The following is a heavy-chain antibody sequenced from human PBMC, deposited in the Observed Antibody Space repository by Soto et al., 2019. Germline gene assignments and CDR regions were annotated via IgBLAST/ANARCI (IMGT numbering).Heavy chain of an antibody. Sequence: SETLSLTCTVSDDSIGSDGYYWSWIRKHPGMGLEWIGYIYYSGSTYDAPSLESRVTISVDRSKKQFSLNMASVTAADTAVYYCGRGRYNSSEVYFDSGGRGPRVTVSS. J-gene: IGHJ4*02. D-gene: IGHD6-6*01. CDR3: GRGRYNSSEVYFDS. CDR1: DDSIGSDGYY. V-gene: IGHV4-31*03. CDR2: IYYSGST.